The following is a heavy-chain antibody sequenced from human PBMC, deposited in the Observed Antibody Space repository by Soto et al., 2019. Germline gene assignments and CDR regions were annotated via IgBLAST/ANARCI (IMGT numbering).Heavy chain of an antibody. D-gene: IGHD2-2*02. CDR2: INTDGGST. J-gene: IGHJ3*01. CDR3: VKALSARYNSAKAFDV. Sequence: GGSLRLSCAASGFTFSSVWMHWVRQAPGKGLVWVSRINTDGGSTYYPDSVNGRFTIFRDNSKNTVYLQMSSLRAEGTAVYYCVKALSARYNSAKAFDVWGQGTMVTVSS. V-gene: IGHV3-74*01. CDR1: GFTFSSVW.